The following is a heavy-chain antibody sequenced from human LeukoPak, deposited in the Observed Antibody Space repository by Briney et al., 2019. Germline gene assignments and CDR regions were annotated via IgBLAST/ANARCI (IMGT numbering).Heavy chain of an antibody. CDR1: GFTFSSYS. Sequence: PGGSLRLSCAASGFTFSSYSMNWVRQAPGKGLEWVSYISSSSSTIYYADSVKGRFTISRDNAKNSLYLQMNSLRDEDTAVYYCAAPPTMYYYDSSVFDYWGQGTLVTVSS. V-gene: IGHV3-48*02. CDR2: ISSSSSTI. CDR3: AAPPTMYYYDSSVFDY. D-gene: IGHD3-22*01. J-gene: IGHJ4*02.